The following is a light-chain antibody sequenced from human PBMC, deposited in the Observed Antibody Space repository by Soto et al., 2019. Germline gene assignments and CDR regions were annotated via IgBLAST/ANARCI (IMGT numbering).Light chain of an antibody. CDR3: QQSYSSPPT. J-gene: IGKJ1*01. CDR2: AAS. Sequence: DIQMTQSTSSLSASVEDRVIITCRASQSISNHLNWYQQKPGKAPKLLIFAASSLQSGVPSRFSGSRSGPDFTLTISSLQPEDFATYYCQQSYSSPPTFGHGAIVDI. V-gene: IGKV1-39*01. CDR1: QSISNH.